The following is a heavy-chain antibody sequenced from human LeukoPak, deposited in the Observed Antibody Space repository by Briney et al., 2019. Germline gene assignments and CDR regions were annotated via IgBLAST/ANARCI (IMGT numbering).Heavy chain of an antibody. J-gene: IGHJ5*02. Sequence: GGSLRLSCAASGFTFSSYAMSWVRQAPGKGLEWGANIKEDGSAQYYVDSVKGRFTISRDNAQNSLNLQMNSLRAEDTAVYYCATSSNAPGNHWGQGTLVTVSS. CDR1: GFTFSSYA. D-gene: IGHD2-2*01. CDR3: ATSSNAPGNH. CDR2: IKEDGSAQ. V-gene: IGHV3-7*01.